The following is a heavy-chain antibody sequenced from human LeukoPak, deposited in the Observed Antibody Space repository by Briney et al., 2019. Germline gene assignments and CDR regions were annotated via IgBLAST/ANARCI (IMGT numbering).Heavy chain of an antibody. CDR2: ISSSSSTI. D-gene: IGHD1-20*01. J-gene: IGHJ5*02. CDR3: ARVASPDNWNDGGWFDP. Sequence: GGSLRLSCAASGFTFSSYSMNWVRQAPGKGLEWVSYISSSSSTIYYADSVKGRFTISRDNAKNSLYLQMNSLRAEDTAVYYCARVASPDNWNDGGWFDPWGQGTLVTVSS. V-gene: IGHV3-48*04. CDR1: GFTFSSYS.